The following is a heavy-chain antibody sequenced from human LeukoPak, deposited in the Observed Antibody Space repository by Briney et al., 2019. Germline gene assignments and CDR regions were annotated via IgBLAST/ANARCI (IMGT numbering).Heavy chain of an antibody. CDR1: GFTFSSYA. J-gene: IGHJ6*04. CDR3: VRGALTKVWGRKKGTDV. CDR2: ISYDGSNR. D-gene: IGHD3-16*01. V-gene: IGHV3-30*04. Sequence: GGSLRLSCAVSGFTFSSYAMHWVRQAPGKVLEWVAHISYDGSNRYYADSVKGRFTISRDNSKNTLYLQMNSLRSEDTAVYYCVRGALTKVWGRKKGTDVWGKGTTVTVSS.